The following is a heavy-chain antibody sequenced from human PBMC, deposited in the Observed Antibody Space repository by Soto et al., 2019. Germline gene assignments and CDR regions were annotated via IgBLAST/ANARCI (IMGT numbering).Heavy chain of an antibody. J-gene: IGHJ4*02. CDR3: AKDGPDSSGRWGFDY. Sequence: PGGSLRLSCAASGFTFSSYAMSWVRQSPGKGLEGVSGISYSGFSTFYADSVKGRFSISRDKSKNTLYLQMDSLRAEDTAVYYCAKDGPDSSGRWGFDYWGQGTMVTVSS. D-gene: IGHD3-22*01. CDR2: ISYSGFST. V-gene: IGHV3-23*01. CDR1: GFTFSSYA.